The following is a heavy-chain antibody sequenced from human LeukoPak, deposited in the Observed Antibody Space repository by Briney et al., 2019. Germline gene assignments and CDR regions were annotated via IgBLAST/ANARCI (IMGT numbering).Heavy chain of an antibody. D-gene: IGHD3-10*01. CDR3: ARDPLGSTMVRGNGMDV. V-gene: IGHV4-30-4*01. CDR1: GGSISSGDYY. J-gene: IGHJ6*02. CDR2: IYYSGST. Sequence: PSQTLSLTCTVSGGSISSGDYYWSWIRQPPGKGLEWIGYIYYSGSTYYNPSLKSRVTISVDTSKNQFSLKLSSVTAADTAVYYCARDPLGSTMVRGNGMDVWGQGTTVTVSS.